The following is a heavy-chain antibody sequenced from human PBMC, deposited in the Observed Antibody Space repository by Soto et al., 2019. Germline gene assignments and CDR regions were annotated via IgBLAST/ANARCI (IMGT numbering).Heavy chain of an antibody. J-gene: IGHJ5*02. Sequence: PGGSLRLSCTASGFTFSNYWMSWVRQAPGKGLEWVATIGQDGSQRNYVDSVKGRFTISRDNAENSLYLQMNSLRAEDTAIYYCASARHIGPWGQGTLVTVSS. CDR3: ASARHIGP. D-gene: IGHD2-21*01. CDR1: GFTFSNYW. CDR2: IGQDGSQR. V-gene: IGHV3-7*01.